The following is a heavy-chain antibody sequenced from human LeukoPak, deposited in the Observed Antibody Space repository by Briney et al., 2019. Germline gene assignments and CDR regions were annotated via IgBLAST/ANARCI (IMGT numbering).Heavy chain of an antibody. D-gene: IGHD3-3*01. CDR2: INHSGST. V-gene: IGHV4-34*01. J-gene: IGHJ4*02. Sequence: PSETLSLTCAVYGGSFSGYYWSWIRQPPGKGLEWIGEINHSGSTNYNPSLKSRVTISVDTSKNQFSLKLSSVTAADTAVYYCARRFGSGYYTPYYFDYWGQGTLVTVSS. CDR1: GGSFSGYY. CDR3: ARRFGSGYYTPYYFDY.